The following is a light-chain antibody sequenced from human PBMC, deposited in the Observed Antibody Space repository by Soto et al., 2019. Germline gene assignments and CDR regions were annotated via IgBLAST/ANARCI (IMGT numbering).Light chain of an antibody. Sequence: DIQLTQSPSFLSASVGDRVTITCRASQGISSYLAWYQQKPGKAPKLLIYAASTLQSGVPSRFSGSGSGTEFNLTTSSLQPEDFATYYCQHLNSYPLTFGPGTKVDI. CDR1: QGISSY. V-gene: IGKV1-9*01. CDR2: AAS. CDR3: QHLNSYPLT. J-gene: IGKJ3*01.